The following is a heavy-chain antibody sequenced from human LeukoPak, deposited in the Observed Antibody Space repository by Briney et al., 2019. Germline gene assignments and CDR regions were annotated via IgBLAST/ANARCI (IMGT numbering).Heavy chain of an antibody. Sequence: GGSVRLSCTTSGFVFSKNGMHWVRQAPGKGLEWVAFIRHDESNKYYADSVKGRFTISRDNSKKTLSLQMNSLRPDDTAVYYCAKFSYGDYVAWGQGTLVIVSS. CDR1: GFVFSKNG. CDR3: AKFSYGDYVA. D-gene: IGHD4-17*01. CDR2: IRHDESNK. J-gene: IGHJ5*02. V-gene: IGHV3-30*02.